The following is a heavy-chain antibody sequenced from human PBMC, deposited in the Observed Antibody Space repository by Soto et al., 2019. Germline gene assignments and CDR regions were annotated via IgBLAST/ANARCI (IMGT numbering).Heavy chain of an antibody. V-gene: IGHV3-23*01. Sequence: GGSLRLSCAASGFTFSSYAMSWVRQAPGKGLEWVSAISGSGGSTYYADSVKGRFTISRDNSKNTLYLQMNSLRAEDTAVYYCAKAYYVWGSYRTPLDYWGQGTLVTVSS. CDR1: GFTFSSYA. CDR2: ISGSGGST. J-gene: IGHJ4*02. D-gene: IGHD3-16*02. CDR3: AKAYYVWGSYRTPLDY.